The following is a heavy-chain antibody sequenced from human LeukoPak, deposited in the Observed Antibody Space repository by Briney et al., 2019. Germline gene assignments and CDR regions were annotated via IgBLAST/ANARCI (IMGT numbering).Heavy chain of an antibody. CDR3: STDQVVVGPC. V-gene: IGHV3-15*01. CDR1: GFTFSSFG. J-gene: IGHJ4*02. D-gene: IGHD3-22*01. CDR2: IKSRTEGGTT. Sequence: PGGSLRPSCAASGFTFSSFGMHWVRPGPGKGLEWVGRIKSRTEGGTTDYAAPVKGRFTISRDDSRNTPYLQMTSLKTEDTGMYYCSTDQVVVGPCWGQGTLVTVSS.